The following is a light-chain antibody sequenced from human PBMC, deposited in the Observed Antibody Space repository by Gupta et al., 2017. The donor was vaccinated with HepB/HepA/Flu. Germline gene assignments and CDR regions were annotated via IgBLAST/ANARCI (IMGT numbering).Light chain of an antibody. CDR3: QHYNDWPRT. V-gene: IGKV3-15*01. CDR1: QSVRST. Sequence: EIVMTQSPATLSVSPGERATLSCRASQSVRSTLAWYQQKPGQAPRLLIYGASTRATGIPTRFSGSGSGTEFTLTISSLQSEDFAVYYCQHYNDWPRTFGQGTKLEIK. J-gene: IGKJ2*01. CDR2: GAS.